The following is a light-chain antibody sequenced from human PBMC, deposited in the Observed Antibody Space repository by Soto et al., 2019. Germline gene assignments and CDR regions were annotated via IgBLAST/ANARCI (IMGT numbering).Light chain of an antibody. CDR3: QQYNNWPPWT. J-gene: IGKJ1*01. CDR1: QSVSSSY. V-gene: IGKV3-20*01. CDR2: GAS. Sequence: EIVLTQSPGTLSLSPGERATLSCRASQSVSSSYLAWYQQKPGQAPRLLIYGASSRATGIPDRFSGSGSGTEFTLTISSLQSEDFALYYCQQYNNWPPWTFGQGTKVEIK.